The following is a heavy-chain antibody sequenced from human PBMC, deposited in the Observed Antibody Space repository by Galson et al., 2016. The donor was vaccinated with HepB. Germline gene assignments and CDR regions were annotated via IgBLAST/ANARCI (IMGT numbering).Heavy chain of an antibody. CDR2: IYYNGST. V-gene: IGHV4-59*01. Sequence: ETLSLTCIVSGGSISTYYWHWIRQPPGKGLEWIGYIYYNGSTNSNPSLKSRVTISVDTSKNQFSLKLSSVTAADTAVYFCARGDSTGWYRFDSWGQGTLVTVSS. D-gene: IGHD6-19*01. J-gene: IGHJ4*02. CDR1: GGSISTYY. CDR3: ARGDSTGWYRFDS.